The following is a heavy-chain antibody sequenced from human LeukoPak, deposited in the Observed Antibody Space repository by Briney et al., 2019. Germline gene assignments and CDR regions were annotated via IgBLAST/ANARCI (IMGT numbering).Heavy chain of an antibody. V-gene: IGHV1-18*01. J-gene: IGHJ4*02. Sequence: ASVKVSCKASGYTFTSYGISWVRQAPGQGLEWMGWISAYNGNTNYAQKLQGRVTMTTDTSTSTAYMELRSLRSDDTPVYYCARDGDYGDYFAYETLDYWGQGTLVTVSS. CDR3: ARDGDYGDYFAYETLDY. CDR2: ISAYNGNT. CDR1: GYTFTSYG. D-gene: IGHD4-17*01.